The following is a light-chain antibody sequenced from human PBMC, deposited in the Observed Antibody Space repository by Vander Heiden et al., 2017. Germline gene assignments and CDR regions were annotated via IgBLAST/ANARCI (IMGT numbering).Light chain of an antibody. CDR3: QQYNSFSRT. CDR2: KAS. CDR1: QSISSW. V-gene: IGKV1-5*03. J-gene: IGKJ1*01. Sequence: DIQMTRSPSTLSASVGDRVTITCRASQSISSWLAWYQQKAGKAPKLLIYKASSLDTGVPSRFSGSGSGTEFTLTISSLQPDDFASYYCQQYNSFSRTFGQGTKVEIK.